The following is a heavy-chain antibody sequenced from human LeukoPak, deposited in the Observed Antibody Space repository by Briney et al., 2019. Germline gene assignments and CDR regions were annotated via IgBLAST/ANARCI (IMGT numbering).Heavy chain of an antibody. CDR1: GYTLTELS. CDR3: ATFNGVCSRCPLYYYYGMDV. J-gene: IGHJ6*02. CDR2: FDPEDGET. V-gene: IGHV1-24*01. D-gene: IGHD2-8*01. Sequence: GASVKVSCKVSGYTLTELSMHWVRQAPGKGLEWMGDFDPEDGETIYAQKFQGRVTMTEDTSTDTAYMELSSLRSEDTAVYYCATFNGVCSRCPLYYYYGMDVWGQGTTVTVSS.